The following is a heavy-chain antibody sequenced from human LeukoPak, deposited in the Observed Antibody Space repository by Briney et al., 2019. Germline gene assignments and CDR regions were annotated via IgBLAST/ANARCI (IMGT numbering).Heavy chain of an antibody. Sequence: SETLSLTCTVSGGSISSYYWSWIRQPPGKGLEWIGYRYYSGSTNYNPTLISRVTISVDTSRNQFSLKLTPVTAADTAVYFCAGGGDWKYFHYWGQGALVTVSS. CDR1: GGSISSYY. J-gene: IGHJ4*02. CDR2: RYYSGST. CDR3: AGGGDWKYFHY. D-gene: IGHD2-21*02. V-gene: IGHV4-59*01.